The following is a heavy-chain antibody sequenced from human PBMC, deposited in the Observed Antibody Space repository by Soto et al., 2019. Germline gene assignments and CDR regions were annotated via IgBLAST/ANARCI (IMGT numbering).Heavy chain of an antibody. CDR3: AKGSAPSRPYYFDS. D-gene: IGHD6-6*01. CDR1: GFSFNSFV. V-gene: IGHV3-23*01. CDR2: ITPSGGDT. Sequence: GSLRLSCAASGFSFNSFVMSWVRQAPGEGLEWVSAITPSGGDTYYADSVNGRFTISRDNSKNTLYLQMNSLRAEDTAIYYCAKGSAPSRPYYFDSWGPGALVTVSS. J-gene: IGHJ4*02.